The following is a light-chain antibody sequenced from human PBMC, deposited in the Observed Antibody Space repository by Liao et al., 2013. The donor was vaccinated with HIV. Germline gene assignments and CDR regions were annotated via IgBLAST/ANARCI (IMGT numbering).Light chain of an antibody. Sequence: SYVLTQPPSVSVAPGKTARITCGGNNIGSESVHWYQQKPGQAPVLVISYDSDRPSGIPDRFSGSRSGNTATLSISRAEAGDEADYYCQVWDSRNSRWMFGGGTKVTVL. CDR2: YDS. V-gene: IGLV3-21*04. CDR3: QVWDSRNSRWM. J-gene: IGLJ3*02. CDR1: NIGSES.